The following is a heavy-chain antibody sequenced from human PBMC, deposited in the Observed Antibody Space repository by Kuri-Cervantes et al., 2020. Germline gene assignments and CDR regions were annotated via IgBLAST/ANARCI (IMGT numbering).Heavy chain of an antibody. Sequence: SCKASGYTFTGYYMHWVRQAPGKGLEWVAVIWYDGSNKYYADSVKGRFTISRDNSKNTLYLQMNSLRAEDTAVYYCAKEGEDYGYYWGQGTLVTVSS. CDR3: AKEGEDYGYY. V-gene: IGHV3-30*04. CDR1: GYTFTGYY. J-gene: IGHJ4*02. D-gene: IGHD4-17*01. CDR2: IWYDGSNK.